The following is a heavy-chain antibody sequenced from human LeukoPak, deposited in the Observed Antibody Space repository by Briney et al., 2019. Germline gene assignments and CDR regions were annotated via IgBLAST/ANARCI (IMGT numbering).Heavy chain of an antibody. Sequence: PGGSLRPSCAASGFTFSSYSMKWVRQAPGKGLEWVSSISSSSSYIYYADSVKGRFTISRDNAKNSLYLQMNSLRAEDTAVYYCARDQATSSSWQSDYWGQGTLVTVSS. D-gene: IGHD6-13*01. J-gene: IGHJ4*02. CDR3: ARDQATSSSWQSDY. CDR1: GFTFSSYS. CDR2: ISSSSSYI. V-gene: IGHV3-21*01.